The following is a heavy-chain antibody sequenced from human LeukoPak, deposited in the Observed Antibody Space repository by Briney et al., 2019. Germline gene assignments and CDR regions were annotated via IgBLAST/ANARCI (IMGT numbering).Heavy chain of an antibody. Sequence: GGSLRLSCAASGFTFSSYWMHWVRQAPGQGPVWVSRINGDGSSTTYADSVKGRFTISRDNAKNTVYLQMNSLRVEDTAVYYCASLADPAVWGQGTTVTVSS. CDR2: INGDGSST. CDR1: GFTFSSYW. V-gene: IGHV3-74*01. D-gene: IGHD2-15*01. CDR3: ASLADPAV. J-gene: IGHJ6*02.